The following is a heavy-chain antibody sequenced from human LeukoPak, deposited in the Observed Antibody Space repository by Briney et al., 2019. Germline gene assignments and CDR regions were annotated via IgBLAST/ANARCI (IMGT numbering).Heavy chain of an antibody. CDR1: GYTFTGYH. V-gene: IGHV1-2*02. Sequence: GASVKVSCKASGYTFTGYHMHWVRQATGQGLEWMGWINPNSGGTNYAQKFQGRVTMTRDTSINTAYMELSSLRSDDTAVYFCARSLLMATTTYDYWGQGTLVTVSS. D-gene: IGHD1-26*01. CDR3: ARSLLMATTTYDY. CDR2: INPNSGGT. J-gene: IGHJ4*02.